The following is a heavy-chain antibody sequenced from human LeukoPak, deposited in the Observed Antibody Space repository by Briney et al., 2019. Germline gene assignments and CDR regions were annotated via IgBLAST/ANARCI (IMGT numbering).Heavy chain of an antibody. D-gene: IGHD3-16*01. Sequence: SETLSLTCTVSGGSISSYYWSWIRQPPGKGLEWIGYIYYSGSTNYNPSLKSRVTISVDTSKNQFSLKLSSVTAADTAVYYCGRVDGRGEYYFDYWGQGTLVTVSS. V-gene: IGHV4-59*01. J-gene: IGHJ4*02. CDR2: IYYSGST. CDR3: GRVDGRGEYYFDY. CDR1: GGSISSYY.